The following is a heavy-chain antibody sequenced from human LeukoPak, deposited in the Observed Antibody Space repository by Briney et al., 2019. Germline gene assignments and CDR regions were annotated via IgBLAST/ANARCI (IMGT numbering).Heavy chain of an antibody. V-gene: IGHV3-30*02. CDR3: ARRRSGMISIDY. Sequence: GGSLRLSCAASGFTFSSFGMNWVRQAPGKGLEWVAFIRYDGSNKYYADSVKGRFTISRDNSKNTLYLQMNSLRAEDTAVYYCARRRSGMISIDYWGQGTLVTVSS. CDR1: GFTFSSFG. J-gene: IGHJ4*02. CDR2: IRYDGSNK. D-gene: IGHD3-16*01.